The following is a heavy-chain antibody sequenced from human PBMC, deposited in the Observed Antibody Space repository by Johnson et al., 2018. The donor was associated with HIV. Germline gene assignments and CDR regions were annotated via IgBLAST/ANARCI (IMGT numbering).Heavy chain of an antibody. CDR1: GFTFSSYG. D-gene: IGHD6-19*01. V-gene: IGHV3-33*06. CDR2: IWYDGSNK. J-gene: IGHJ3*02. CDR3: AKDRGSGWYWDAFDI. Sequence: QVQLVESGGGVVQPGRSLRVSCAASGFTFSSYGMHWVRQAPGKGLEWVAVIWYDGSNKYYADSVKGRFTISRDNSKNTLYLQMNSLRAEDTAVYYCAKDRGSGWYWDAFDIWGQGTMVTVSS.